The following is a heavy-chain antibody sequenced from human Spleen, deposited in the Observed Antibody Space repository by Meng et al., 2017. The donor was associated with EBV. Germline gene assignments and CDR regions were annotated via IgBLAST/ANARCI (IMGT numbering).Heavy chain of an antibody. CDR3: AYNNYSPRFDY. CDR1: GGSFSGYY. CDR2: INHSRDT. J-gene: IGHJ4*02. D-gene: IGHD5-24*01. Sequence: QVHLQQWGTGLLTPSETRSLTCAVYGGSFSGYYWSWIRQSPGKGLEWIGEINHSRDTHYSPSLKSRVTLSVDTSRNEFSLKLRSVTAADTAIYFCAYNNYSPRFDYWGQGILVTVSS. V-gene: IGHV4-34*01.